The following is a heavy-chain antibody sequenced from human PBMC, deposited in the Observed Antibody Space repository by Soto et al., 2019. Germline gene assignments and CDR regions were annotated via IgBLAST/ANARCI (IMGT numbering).Heavy chain of an antibody. CDR3: ATAATGSYNWFDP. J-gene: IGHJ5*02. Sequence: EVQLVESGGGLVQPGGSLRLSCAASGFTFNNYWMHWVRQAPGKGLVWVSRINGDGTTTTYADSVKGRFTISRDNAKNTLYLQMNSLRAEDTAVYYCATAATGSYNWFDPWGQGTLVTVSS. CDR2: INGDGTTT. D-gene: IGHD1-26*01. V-gene: IGHV3-74*01. CDR1: GFTFNNYW.